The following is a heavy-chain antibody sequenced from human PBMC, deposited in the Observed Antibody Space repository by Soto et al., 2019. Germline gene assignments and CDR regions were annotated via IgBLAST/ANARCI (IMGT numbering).Heavy chain of an antibody. V-gene: IGHV4-31*03. CDR2: IYYSGST. J-gene: IGHJ4*02. CDR3: ARDSKLRYCSGGSCYSGIFDY. D-gene: IGHD2-15*01. CDR1: GGSISSGGYY. Sequence: PSETLSLTCTVSGGSISSGGYYWSWIRQHPGKDLEWIGYIYYSGSTYYNPSLKSRVTISVDTSKNQFSLKLSSVTAADTAVYYCARDSKLRYCSGGSCYSGIFDYWGQGTLVTVSS.